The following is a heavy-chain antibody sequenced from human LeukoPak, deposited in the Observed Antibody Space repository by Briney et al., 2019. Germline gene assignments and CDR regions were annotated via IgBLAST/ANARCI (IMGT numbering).Heavy chain of an antibody. CDR1: GFTFSSYG. CDR2: IRYDGRIK. CDR3: AKDHSASDAGY. D-gene: IGHD2-21*01. Sequence: GGSLRLSCAASGFTFSSYGMHWVRQAPGKGLEWVAFIRYDGRIKHYADSVKGRFIISRDNSKKMVHLQMDSLRADDTAIYYCAKDHSASDAGYWGQGTLVTVSS. V-gene: IGHV3-30*02. J-gene: IGHJ4*02.